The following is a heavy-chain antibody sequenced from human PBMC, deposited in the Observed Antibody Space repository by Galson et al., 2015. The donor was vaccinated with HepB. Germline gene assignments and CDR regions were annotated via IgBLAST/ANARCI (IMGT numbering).Heavy chain of an antibody. V-gene: IGHV1-18*04. CDR1: GYTFSSYS. Sequence: SVKVSCKASGYTFSSYSIAWVRQAPGKGLEWMGWISAYDSSTNYAQKLQGRVTLTTETSTTTAYMELRSLRSDDTAVYYCARGAFVAVVTATLNNWFDPWGQGTLVTVSS. CDR2: ISAYDSST. CDR3: ARGAFVAVVTATLNNWFDP. J-gene: IGHJ5*02. D-gene: IGHD2-15*01.